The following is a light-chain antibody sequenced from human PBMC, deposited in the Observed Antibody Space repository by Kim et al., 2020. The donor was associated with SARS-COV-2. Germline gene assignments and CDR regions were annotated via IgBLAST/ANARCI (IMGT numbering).Light chain of an antibody. J-gene: IGLJ1*01. CDR1: SLRSYY. CDR2: GKN. V-gene: IGLV3-19*01. CDR3: NSRDNGDNHVL. Sequence: SSELTQDPVVSVALGQTVRITCQGDSLRSYYATWYQQKPGQAPLLVIYGKNNRPSGIPDRFSGSSSGSTASLTITGAQAEDEADYYCNSRDNGDNHVLFG.